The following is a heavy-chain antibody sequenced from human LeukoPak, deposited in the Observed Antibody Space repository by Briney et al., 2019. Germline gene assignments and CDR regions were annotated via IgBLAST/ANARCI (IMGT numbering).Heavy chain of an antibody. V-gene: IGHV4-39*01. D-gene: IGHD6-13*01. CDR1: GGSTSSSSYY. Sequence: PSETLSLTCIVSGGSTSSSSYYWGWIRQPPGKGLEWIESIYYSGTTYYNPSLKSRVTISVDTSKNQFSLKLSSVTAADTAVYYCARQESSTWENFDFWGQGTLVTVSS. J-gene: IGHJ4*02. CDR2: IYYSGTT. CDR3: ARQESSTWENFDF.